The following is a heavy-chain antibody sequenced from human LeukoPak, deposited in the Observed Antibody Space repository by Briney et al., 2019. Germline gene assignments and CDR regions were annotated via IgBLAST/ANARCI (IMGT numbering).Heavy chain of an antibody. CDR3: ARVLGTILYGWFDP. D-gene: IGHD2-8*01. CDR1: GFTVSSNY. V-gene: IGHV3-66*01. CDR2: IYSGGST. J-gene: IGHJ5*02. Sequence: GGSLRLSCAASGFTVSSNYMSWVRQAPGKGLEWVSVIYSGGSTYYADSVKGRFTISRDNSKNTLYLQMNSLRAEDTAVYYCARVLGTILYGWFDPWGQGTLVTVSS.